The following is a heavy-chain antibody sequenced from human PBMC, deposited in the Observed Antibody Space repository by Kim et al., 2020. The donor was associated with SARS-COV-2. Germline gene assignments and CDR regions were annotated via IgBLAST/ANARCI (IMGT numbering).Heavy chain of an antibody. V-gene: IGHV4-4*02. CDR2: IYHSGST. Sequence: SETLSLTCAVSGGSISSSNWWSWVRQPPGKGLEWIGEIYHSGSTNYNPSLKSRVTISVDKSKNQFSLKLSSVTAADTAVFYCARGPDYYDSSGYSDYWGQGTLVTVSS. J-gene: IGHJ4*02. D-gene: IGHD3-22*01. CDR3: ARGPDYYDSSGYSDY. CDR1: GGSISSSNW.